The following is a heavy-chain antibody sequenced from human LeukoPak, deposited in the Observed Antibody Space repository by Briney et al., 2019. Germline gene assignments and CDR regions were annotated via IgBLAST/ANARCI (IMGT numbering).Heavy chain of an antibody. V-gene: IGHV4-30-2*05. CDR1: GGSISSGGYS. CDR3: ARVDGYCSSTSCFLYGMDV. CDR2: IYHSGST. Sequence: PSQTLSLTCAVSGGSISSGGYSWSWIRQPPGKGLEWIGYIYHSGSTYYNPSLKSRVTISVDTSKNQFSLKLSSVTAADTAVYYCARVDGYCSSTSCFLYGMDVWGQGTTVTVSS. J-gene: IGHJ6*02. D-gene: IGHD2-2*03.